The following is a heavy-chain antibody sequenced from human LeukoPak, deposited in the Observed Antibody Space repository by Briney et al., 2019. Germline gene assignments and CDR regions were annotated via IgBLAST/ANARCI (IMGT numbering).Heavy chain of an antibody. Sequence: GGSLRLSCAASGFTFTTYAMSWVRETPGKGLEWVSTFSGSVDTTYHADSVKGRFTISRDNSKNTVYLQMNSLRAEDTAVYYCAKAAAGTCSGARCYYFDSWGQGTPVTVSS. CDR2: FSGSVDTT. V-gene: IGHV3-23*01. CDR1: GFTFTTYA. CDR3: AKAAAGTCSGARCYYFDS. D-gene: IGHD2-15*01. J-gene: IGHJ4*02.